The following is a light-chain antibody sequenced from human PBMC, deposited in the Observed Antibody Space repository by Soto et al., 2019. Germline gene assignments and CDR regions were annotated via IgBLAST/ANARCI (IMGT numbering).Light chain of an antibody. V-gene: IGKV1-5*03. CDR1: QSISTW. J-gene: IGKJ1*01. CDR3: QQYKNYPPERT. CDR2: KAS. Sequence: DIQMTQSPSTLSASVGDRVTITCRASQSISTWLAWYQQKPGKAPKLLIYKASSLESGVPSRFSGSGSGTEFTLIITSLQPDDVATYSYQQYKNYPPERTFGQGTKVEIK.